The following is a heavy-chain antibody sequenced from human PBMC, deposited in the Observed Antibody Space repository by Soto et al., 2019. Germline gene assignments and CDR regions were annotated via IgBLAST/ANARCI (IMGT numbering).Heavy chain of an antibody. J-gene: IGHJ6*02. V-gene: IGHV3-48*02. CDR2: ISSSSGTT. D-gene: IGHD3-10*01. Sequence: GGSLRLSCAASGFSFSSYAMHWVRQAPGKGLEWVSDISSSSGTTYYADSVKGRFTISRDNAKNSLYLQMNSLRDEGTAVYYCAREPSGSYYYYYYYGMDVWGQGTTVTVSS. CDR3: AREPSGSYYYYYYYGMDV. CDR1: GFSFSSYA.